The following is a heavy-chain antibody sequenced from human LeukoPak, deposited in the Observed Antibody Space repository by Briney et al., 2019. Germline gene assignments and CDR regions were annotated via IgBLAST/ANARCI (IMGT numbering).Heavy chain of an antibody. D-gene: IGHD6-13*01. CDR1: GGSISSSSYY. J-gene: IGHJ1*01. V-gene: IGHV3-23*01. CDR3: AKGGSSWSRFDL. Sequence: ETLSLTCTVSGGSISSSSYYWGWVRQAPGKGLEWVSTIGGGGGATYYADSVKGRFTISRDNSKNTLSLQMNSLRAEDTAVYYCAKGGSSWSRFDLWGQGTLVTVSS. CDR2: IGGGGGAT.